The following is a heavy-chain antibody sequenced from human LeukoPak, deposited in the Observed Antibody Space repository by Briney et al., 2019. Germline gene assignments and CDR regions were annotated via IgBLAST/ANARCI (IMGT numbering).Heavy chain of an antibody. CDR2: ISHDGRTK. D-gene: IGHD4-17*01. Sequence: GMSLRLSRAASGFTFSAYPMHWVRQAPGKGLEWVAVISHDGRTKYYPDSVKGRFTISRDNSKNTLYLQVNSLRAEDTAVYYCARLCQVTTCAKFEHWGQGILVTVSS. J-gene: IGHJ4*01. V-gene: IGHV3-30*04. CDR3: ARLCQVTTCAKFEH. CDR1: GFTFSAYP.